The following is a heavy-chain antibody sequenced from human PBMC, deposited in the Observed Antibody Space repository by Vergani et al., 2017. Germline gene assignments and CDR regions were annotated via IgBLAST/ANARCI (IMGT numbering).Heavy chain of an antibody. J-gene: IGHJ6*02. CDR2: IYTSGST. CDR1: GGSISSYY. D-gene: IGHD2-2*01. CDR3: ARARYCSSTSCYFLRGMDV. Sequence: QVQLQESGPGLVKPSETLSLTCTVSGGSISSYYWSWIRQPAGKGLEWIGRIYTSGSTNYNPSLKSRVTMSVDTSKNQFSLKLSSVTAADTAVYYCARARYCSSTSCYFLRGMDVWGQGTTVTVSS. V-gene: IGHV4-4*07.